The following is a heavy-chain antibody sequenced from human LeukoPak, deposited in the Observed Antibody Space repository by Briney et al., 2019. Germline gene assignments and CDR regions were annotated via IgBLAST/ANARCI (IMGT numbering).Heavy chain of an antibody. J-gene: IGHJ4*02. Sequence: SGGSLRLSCAASGFTFSSYEMNWVRQAPGKGLEWVSYISSSGSTIYYADSVKGRFTISRDNAKNSLYLQMNSLRAEDTAVYFCARDRPSSGWLPDLYYFDYWGQGTLVTVSS. V-gene: IGHV3-48*03. CDR1: GFTFSSYE. D-gene: IGHD6-19*01. CDR3: ARDRPSSGWLPDLYYFDY. CDR2: ISSSGSTI.